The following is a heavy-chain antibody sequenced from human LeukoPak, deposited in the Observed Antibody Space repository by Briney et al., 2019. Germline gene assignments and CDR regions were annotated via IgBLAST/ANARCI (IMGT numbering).Heavy chain of an antibody. CDR3: ARHYGDYFV. V-gene: IGHV1-3*04. CDR1: GYTFTTYA. J-gene: IGHJ4*02. Sequence: ASVKVSCKASGYTFTTYAIHWVRQAPGQRLEWMGWISTYNDDRKYSPKFQGTVTITTDTSASTAYLELSSLRSEDTAVYYCARHYGDYFVWGQGTLVTVSS. D-gene: IGHD4-17*01. CDR2: ISTYNDDR.